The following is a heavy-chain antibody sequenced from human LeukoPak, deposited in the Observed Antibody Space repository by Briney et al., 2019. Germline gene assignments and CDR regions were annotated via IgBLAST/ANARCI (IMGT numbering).Heavy chain of an antibody. Sequence: PSETLSLTCTVSGDSVSTSGYYWGWIRQPPGKGLEWIGSIYFSGSTYYNPSLKNRVSISVDTSKNQFSLKLTSVTAADTAVYYCARHKGSYSHLDSWGQGTLVTVSS. CDR2: IYFSGST. J-gene: IGHJ4*02. CDR3: ARHKGSYSHLDS. CDR1: GDSVSTSGYY. D-gene: IGHD1-26*01. V-gene: IGHV4-39*01.